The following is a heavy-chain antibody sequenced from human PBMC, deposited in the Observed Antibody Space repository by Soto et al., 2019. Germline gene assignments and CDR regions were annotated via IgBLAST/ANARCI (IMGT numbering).Heavy chain of an antibody. D-gene: IGHD3-9*01. CDR3: ARTSNVLRYFDWSRPYGMDV. V-gene: IGHV4-30-4*01. Sequence: ASETLSLTCTVSGGSISSGDYYWSWIRQPPGKGLEWIGYIYYSGSTYYNPSLKSRVTISVDTSKNQFSLKLSSVTAADTAVYYCARTSNVLRYFDWSRPYGMDVWGQGTTVTSP. CDR1: GGSISSGDYY. J-gene: IGHJ6*02. CDR2: IYYSGST.